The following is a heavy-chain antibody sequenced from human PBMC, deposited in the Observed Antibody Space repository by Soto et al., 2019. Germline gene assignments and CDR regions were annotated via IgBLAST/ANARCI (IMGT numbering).Heavy chain of an antibody. V-gene: IGHV2-5*01. CDR3: AHRGLRFLEWPFGGAFDI. CDR2: IYWNDDK. Sequence: QITLKESGPTLVKPTQTLTLTCTFSGFSLSTSGVGVGWIRQPPGKALEWLALIYWNDDKRYSPSLKSRLTITKETSKYQVVLTMTNMDPVDTATYYCAHRGLRFLEWPFGGAFDIWGQGTMVTVS. J-gene: IGHJ3*02. D-gene: IGHD3-3*01. CDR1: GFSLSTSGVG.